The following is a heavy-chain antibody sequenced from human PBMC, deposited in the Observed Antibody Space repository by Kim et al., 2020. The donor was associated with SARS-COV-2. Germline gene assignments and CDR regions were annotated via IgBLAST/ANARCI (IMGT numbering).Heavy chain of an antibody. J-gene: IGHJ4*02. CDR3: TRDSGAIQIIAAADRPTLFDS. CDR1: GFTFGDYA. V-gene: IGHV3-49*04. D-gene: IGHD6-13*01. CDR2: IRSKAYGGTT. Sequence: GGSLRLSCTASGFTFGDYAMSWVRQAPGKGLEWVGFIRSKAYGGTTEYAASVKGRFTISRDDSKSIAYLQMSSLKTEDTAVYYCTRDSGAIQIIAAADRPTLFDSWGQGTLVTVSS.